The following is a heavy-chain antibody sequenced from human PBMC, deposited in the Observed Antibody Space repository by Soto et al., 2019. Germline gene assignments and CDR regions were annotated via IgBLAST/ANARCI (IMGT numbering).Heavy chain of an antibody. D-gene: IGHD3-22*01. CDR3: ARVGDYYDSSGYYWFDP. Sequence: QVQLVQSGAEVKKPGSSVKVSCKASGGTFSSYAISWVRQAPGQGLEWMGGIIPIFGTANYAQKFQGRVTITXXEXTXTAYMELSSLRSEDTAVYYCARVGDYYDSSGYYWFDPWGQGTLVTVSS. CDR1: GGTFSSYA. V-gene: IGHV1-69*12. J-gene: IGHJ5*02. CDR2: IIPIFGTA.